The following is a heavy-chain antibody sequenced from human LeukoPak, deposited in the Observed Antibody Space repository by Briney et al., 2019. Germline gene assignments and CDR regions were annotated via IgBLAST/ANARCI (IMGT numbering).Heavy chain of an antibody. CDR3: ARDMSGGYSYGYYYYGMDV. V-gene: IGHV3-30-3*01. CDR2: ISYDGSNK. CDR1: GFTFSSYA. J-gene: IGHJ6*02. D-gene: IGHD5-18*01. Sequence: GRSQRLSCAASGFTFSSYAMHWVRQAPGKGLEWVAVISYDGSNKYYADSVKGRFTISRDNPKNTLYLRMNSLRAEDTAVYYCARDMSGGYSYGYYYYGMDVWGQGTTVTVSS.